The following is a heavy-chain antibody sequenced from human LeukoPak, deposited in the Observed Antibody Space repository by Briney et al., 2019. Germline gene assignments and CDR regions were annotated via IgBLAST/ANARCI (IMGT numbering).Heavy chain of an antibody. CDR2: IYYTGST. CDR3: TRHTGYISGQYSNHEDS. CDR1: GGSITNTKYY. Sequence: PSETLSLTCTLSGGSITNTKYYWGWIRQPPGKGLEWIGSIYYTGSTYYNPSLKSRVTISVDTSKNQFSLKLRSVTAADTALYYCTRHTGYISGQYSNHEDSWGQGTLVTVSS. V-gene: IGHV4-39*01. J-gene: IGHJ4*02. D-gene: IGHD4-11*01.